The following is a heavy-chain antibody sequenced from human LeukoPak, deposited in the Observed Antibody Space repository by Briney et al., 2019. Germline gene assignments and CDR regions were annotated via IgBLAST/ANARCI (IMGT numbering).Heavy chain of an antibody. CDR2: INPSGGST. D-gene: IGHD5-12*01. J-gene: IGHJ4*02. CDR3: ARSALRVGGYEKYYFDY. Sequence: ASVKVSCKASGYTFTSYYMHWVRQAPGQGLEWMGIINPSGGSTSCAQKFQGRVTMTRDMSTSTVYMELSSLRSEDTAVYYCARSALRVGGYEKYYFDYWGQGTLVTVSS. CDR1: GYTFTSYY. V-gene: IGHV1-46*01.